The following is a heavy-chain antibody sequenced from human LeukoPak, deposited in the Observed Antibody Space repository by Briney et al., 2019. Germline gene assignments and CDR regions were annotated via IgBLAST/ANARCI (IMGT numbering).Heavy chain of an antibody. CDR3: ATEGSVNYYYDISGYYNH. V-gene: IGHV3-30*02. CDR1: GFTFSSYG. CDR2: IRYDGSNK. D-gene: IGHD3-22*01. J-gene: IGHJ4*02. Sequence: GGSLRLSCAASGFTFSSYGMHWVRQAPGKGLEWVAFIRYDGSNKYYADSVKGRFTISRDNSKSTLFLQMNSLRVEDTAVYYCATEGSVNYYYDISGYYNHWGQGTLVTVSS.